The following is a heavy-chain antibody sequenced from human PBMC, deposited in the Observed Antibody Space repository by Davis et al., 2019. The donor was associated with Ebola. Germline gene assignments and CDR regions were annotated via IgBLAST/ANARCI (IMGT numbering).Heavy chain of an antibody. CDR2: INHSGST. V-gene: IGHV4-34*01. CDR3: ARGSEIYYYYGMDV. CDR1: GFTFSSYW. J-gene: IGHJ6*02. Sequence: ESLKISCAASGFTFSSYWMSWIRQPPGRGLEWIGEINHSGSTNYNPSLKSRVTISVDTSKNQFSLKLSSVTAADTAVYYCARGSEIYYYYGMDVWGQGTTVTVSS.